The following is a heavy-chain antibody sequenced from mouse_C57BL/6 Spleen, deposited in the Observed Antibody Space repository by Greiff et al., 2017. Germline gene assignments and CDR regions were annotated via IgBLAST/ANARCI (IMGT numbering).Heavy chain of an antibody. Sequence: QVQLQQSGAELARPGASVKMSCKASGYTFTSYTMHWVKQRPGQGLEWIGYINPSSGYTKYNQKFKDKATLTADKSSSTVYMELSRLTSEDSAVYFCARDYGSSFDYWGQGTTLTVSS. CDR2: INPSSGYT. J-gene: IGHJ2*01. D-gene: IGHD1-1*01. V-gene: IGHV1-4*01. CDR3: ARDYGSSFDY. CDR1: GYTFTSYT.